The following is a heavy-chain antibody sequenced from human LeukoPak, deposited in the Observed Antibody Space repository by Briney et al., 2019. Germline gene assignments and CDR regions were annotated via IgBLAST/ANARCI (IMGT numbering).Heavy chain of an antibody. CDR2: ISYDGNNK. CDR1: GFTFAVFA. J-gene: IGHJ4*02. Sequence: GGSLRLSCAATGFTFAVFAMHWVRQAPGKVLDWVAVISYDGNNKYYADSVKGRFTISRDNSKNTLYLQMNSLRAEDTAVYYCARDLVGGWDDSSGYYYGYFDYWGQGTLVTVSS. D-gene: IGHD3-22*01. V-gene: IGHV3-30-3*01. CDR3: ARDLVGGWDDSSGYYYGYFDY.